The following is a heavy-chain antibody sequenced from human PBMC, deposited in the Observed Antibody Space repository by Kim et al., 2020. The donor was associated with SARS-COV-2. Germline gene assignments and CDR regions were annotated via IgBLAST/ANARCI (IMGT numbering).Heavy chain of an antibody. D-gene: IGHD3-10*01. Sequence: SETLSLTCAVSGGSISSSNWWSWVRQPPGKGLEWIGEIYHSGSTNYNPSLKSRVTISVDKSKNQFSLKLSSVTAADTAVYYCARDRRYYYGSGSHKTNHCFDYWGQGTLVTVSS. J-gene: IGHJ4*02. CDR3: ARDRRYYYGSGSHKTNHCFDY. CDR2: IYHSGST. CDR1: GGSISSSNW. V-gene: IGHV4-4*02.